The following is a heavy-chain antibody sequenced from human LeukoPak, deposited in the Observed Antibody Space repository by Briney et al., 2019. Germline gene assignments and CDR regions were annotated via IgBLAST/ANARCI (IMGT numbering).Heavy chain of an antibody. J-gene: IGHJ3*02. CDR3: ARVASGIVGAKRAFDI. Sequence: SEILSLTRTVSGGSISSYYWSWIRQPPGKGLEWIGYIYYSGSTNYNPSLKSRVTISVDTSKNQFSLKLSSVTAADTAVYYCARVASGIVGAKRAFDIWGQGTMVTVSS. CDR1: GGSISSYY. V-gene: IGHV4-59*01. CDR2: IYYSGST. D-gene: IGHD1-26*01.